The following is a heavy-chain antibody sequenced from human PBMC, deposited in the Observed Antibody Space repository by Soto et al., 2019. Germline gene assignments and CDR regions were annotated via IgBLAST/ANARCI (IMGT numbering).Heavy chain of an antibody. CDR2: ITSSGSYI. J-gene: IGHJ5*01. V-gene: IGHV3-21*06. D-gene: IGHD1-1*01. CDR3: AREVTTGTFDS. Sequence: EVQLVESGGGLVKPGGSLRLSCAASGFTFSSYSMNWVRQAPGKGLEWVSSITSSGSYIYYADSVKGRLTISRDNAKNSLYLQMSSLRAEDTAVYYCAREVTTGTFDSWGQGTLVTVSS. CDR1: GFTFSSYS.